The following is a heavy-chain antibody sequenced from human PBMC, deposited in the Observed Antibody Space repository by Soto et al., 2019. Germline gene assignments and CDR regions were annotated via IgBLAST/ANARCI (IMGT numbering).Heavy chain of an antibody. V-gene: IGHV3-49*03. D-gene: IGHD2-2*01. CDR2: IRSKAYGGTT. Sequence: GGSLRLSCTASGFTFGDYAMSWFRQAPGKGLEWVGFIRSKAYGGTTEYAASVKGRFTISRDDSKSIAYLQMNSLKTEDTAVYYCTRDPDIVVVPADAGVYYFDYWGQGTLVTVSS. CDR3: TRDPDIVVVPADAGVYYFDY. J-gene: IGHJ4*02. CDR1: GFTFGDYA.